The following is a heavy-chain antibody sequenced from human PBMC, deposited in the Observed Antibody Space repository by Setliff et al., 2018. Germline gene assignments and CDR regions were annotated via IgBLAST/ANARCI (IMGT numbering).Heavy chain of an antibody. CDR1: GGSFSNYY. V-gene: IGHV4-34*01. D-gene: IGHD3-3*01. CDR3: RFWSGYYKNDY. Sequence: SETLSLTCTVYGGSFSNYYWSWIRQPPGKGLEWIGEINHSGSTNYNSSLTSRVTISVDTSKNQFSLKLSSVTAADTAMYYCRFWSGYYKNDYWGQGTLVTVSS. J-gene: IGHJ4*02. CDR2: INHSGST.